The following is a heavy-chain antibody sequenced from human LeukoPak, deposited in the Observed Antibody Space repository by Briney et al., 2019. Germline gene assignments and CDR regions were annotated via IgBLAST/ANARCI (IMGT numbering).Heavy chain of an antibody. CDR2: ITSGGNTI. CDR3: ARDFAEGCSADNCYSLDY. V-gene: IGHV3-48*03. CDR1: GFTFSSYD. J-gene: IGHJ4*02. Sequence: KPGGSLRLSCATSGFTFSSYDMNWVRQAPGTGLDGVSYITSGGNTIYYADSVKGRFTISRDNAKNSLYLQMNSLRAEDTAMYYCARDFAEGCSADNCYSLDYWGQGTLVTVSS. D-gene: IGHD2-15*01.